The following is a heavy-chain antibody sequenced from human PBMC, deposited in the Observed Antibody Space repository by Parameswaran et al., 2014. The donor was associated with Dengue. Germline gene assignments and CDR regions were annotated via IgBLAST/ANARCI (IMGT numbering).Heavy chain of an antibody. CDR2: ISYDGSNK. J-gene: IGHJ3*02. CDR3: ARGFNSGAVAAFDI. Sequence: WIRQPPGKGLEWVAVISYDGSNKYYADSVKGRFTISRDNSKNTLYLQMNSLRAEDTAVYYCARGFNSGAVAAFDIWGQGTMVTVSS. V-gene: IGHV3-30*04. D-gene: IGHD6-19*01.